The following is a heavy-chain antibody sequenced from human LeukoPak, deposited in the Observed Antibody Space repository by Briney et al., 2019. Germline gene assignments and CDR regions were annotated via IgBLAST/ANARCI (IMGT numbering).Heavy chain of an antibody. V-gene: IGHV1-18*01. CDR1: GYTFTSYG. J-gene: IGHJ5*02. Sequence: GASVKVSCKASGYTFTSYGISWVRQAPGQGLEWMGWISAYNGNTNYAQKLQGRVTMTTDTSTSTAYMELRSLRSDDTAVYYCARVAPYYYVGPDGWFDPWGQGTLVTVSS. D-gene: IGHD3-10*02. CDR2: ISAYNGNT. CDR3: ARVAPYYYVGPDGWFDP.